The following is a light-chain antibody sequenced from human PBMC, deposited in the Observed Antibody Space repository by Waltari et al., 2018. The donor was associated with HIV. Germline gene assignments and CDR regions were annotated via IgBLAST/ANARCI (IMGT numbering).Light chain of an antibody. J-gene: IGKJ3*01. CDR2: AAS. CDR1: QSVPANY. CDR3: QQYGSSLFT. Sequence: EIVLTQSPGTLSFSPGARVTLSCRARQSVPANYVAWYQQKPAQAPRLLIYAASSRATGIPDRFSGGGSGTDFTLTINSLEPEDFAAYFCQQYGSSLFTFGPGTKVDLK. V-gene: IGKV3-20*01.